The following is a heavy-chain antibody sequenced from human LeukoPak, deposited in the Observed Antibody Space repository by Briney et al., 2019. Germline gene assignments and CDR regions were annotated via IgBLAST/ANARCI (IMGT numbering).Heavy chain of an antibody. Sequence: SETLSLTCTVSGGPISSTKYFWGWIRQPPGKGLEWIGNIFYSGSTHYSTSLKSRLTISVDTSKNQFSLKLSSVAAADTAVYYCARLYYSGWNYFDYWGQGTLVTVSS. CDR1: GGPISSTKYF. CDR3: ARLYYSGWNYFDY. J-gene: IGHJ4*02. CDR2: IFYSGST. D-gene: IGHD6-19*01. V-gene: IGHV4-39*01.